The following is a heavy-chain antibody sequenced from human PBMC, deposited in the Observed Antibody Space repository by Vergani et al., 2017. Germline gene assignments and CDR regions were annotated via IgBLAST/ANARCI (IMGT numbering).Heavy chain of an antibody. CDR1: GYSFTSYW. J-gene: IGHJ6*02. V-gene: IGHV5-10-1*01. CDR3: VTVTKDYYGMDV. CDR2: IDPSASYT. D-gene: IGHD4-17*01. Sequence: EVQLVQSGAEVKKPGESLRISCKGSGYSFTSYWISWVRQMPGKGLEWMGRIDPSASYTNYSPSFQGHVTISADKSISTAYLQWSSLKASDTAMYYCVTVTKDYYGMDVWGQGTTVTVSS.